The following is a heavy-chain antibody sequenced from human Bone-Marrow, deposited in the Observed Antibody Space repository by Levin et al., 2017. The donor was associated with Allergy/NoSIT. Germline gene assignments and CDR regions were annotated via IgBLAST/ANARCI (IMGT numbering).Heavy chain of an antibody. Sequence: SETLSLTCTVSGGSISSGGFYWSWIRQHPGKGLEWIGYIYYSGSTYYNPSLKSRVTISVDTSKNQFSLKLSSVTAADTAVYYCASSLTVDRTGTNYYFDLWGQGTLVTVSS. CDR1: GGSISSGGFY. CDR3: ASSLTVDRTGTNYYFDL. V-gene: IGHV4-31*03. CDR2: IYYSGST. J-gene: IGHJ4*02. D-gene: IGHD1-1*01.